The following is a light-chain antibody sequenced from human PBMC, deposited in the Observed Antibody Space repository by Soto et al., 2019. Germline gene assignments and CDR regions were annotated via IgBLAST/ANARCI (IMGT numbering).Light chain of an antibody. V-gene: IGKV3-11*01. J-gene: IGKJ1*01. CDR2: NTS. CDR3: QQRIAWPLT. CDR1: QSVSSY. Sequence: EIVLTQSPATLSLSPGERATLSCRASQSVSSYLAWYQQKPGQAPRLLIYNTSNRATGIPARFSGSGSGTDFTLTISSLVPEDFAVYYCQQRIAWPLTFGQGTKVEIK.